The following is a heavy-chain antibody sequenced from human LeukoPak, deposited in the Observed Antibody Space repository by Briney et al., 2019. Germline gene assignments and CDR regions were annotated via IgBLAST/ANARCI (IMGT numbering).Heavy chain of an antibody. Sequence: GGSLRLSCAACEFTFSNYAMSWVGQTPGKGLEWVSAMRGAGYSTFYADSVNGRFSISRDNSHNTLYLQMNSLRGEDTALYYCAKVAGSSGWYGGNAFDIWGQGTMVTVSS. D-gene: IGHD6-19*01. V-gene: IGHV3-23*01. J-gene: IGHJ3*02. CDR2: MRGAGYST. CDR3: AKVAGSSGWYGGNAFDI. CDR1: EFTFSNYA.